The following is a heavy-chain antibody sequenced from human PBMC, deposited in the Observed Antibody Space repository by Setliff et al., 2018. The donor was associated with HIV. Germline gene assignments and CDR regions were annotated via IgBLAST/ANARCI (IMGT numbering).Heavy chain of an antibody. CDR3: ARHLIPGDPRYSSSWYY. V-gene: IGHV5-51*01. CDR1: GYSFTSYW. J-gene: IGHJ4*02. Sequence: GETLKISCKGSGYSFTSYWIGWVRQMPGKGLEWMGIIYPGDSDTRYSPSFQGQVTLSADKSISTAYLQWSSLKASDTAMYYCARHLIPGDPRYSSSWYYWGQGTLVTVSS. CDR2: IYPGDSDT. D-gene: IGHD6-13*01.